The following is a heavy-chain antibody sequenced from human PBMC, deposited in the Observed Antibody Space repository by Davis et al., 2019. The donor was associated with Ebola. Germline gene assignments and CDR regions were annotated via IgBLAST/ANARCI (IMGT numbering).Heavy chain of an antibody. Sequence: MPSETLSLTCAVYGGSFSGYYWSWIRQPPGKGLEWIGEINHSGSTNYNPSLKSRVTISVDTSKNQFSLKLSSVTAADTAVYYCARGDSSSLYYYYGMDVWGQGTTVTVSS. CDR3: ARGDSSSLYYYYGMDV. J-gene: IGHJ6*02. V-gene: IGHV4-34*01. D-gene: IGHD6-13*01. CDR2: INHSGST. CDR1: GGSFSGYY.